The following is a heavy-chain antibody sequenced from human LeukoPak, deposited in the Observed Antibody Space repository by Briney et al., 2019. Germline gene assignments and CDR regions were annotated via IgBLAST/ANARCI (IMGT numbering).Heavy chain of an antibody. D-gene: IGHD3-3*01. V-gene: IGHV4-34*01. CDR2: INHSGSR. CDR3: ARDYDFYTPYYYYGMDV. J-gene: IGHJ6*02. CDR1: GGSFSGYY. Sequence: PSETLSLTCDVYGGSFSGYYWSWIRQPPGKGLEWIGEINHSGSRNYNPSLKSRVTISVDTSKNQFSLKLSSVTAADTAVCYCARDYDFYTPYYYYGMDVWGQGTTVTVSS.